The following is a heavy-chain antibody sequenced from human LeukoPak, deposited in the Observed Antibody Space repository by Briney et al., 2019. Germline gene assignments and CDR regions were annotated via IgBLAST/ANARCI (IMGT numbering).Heavy chain of an antibody. D-gene: IGHD4-11*01. CDR2: IWSDGSDK. Sequence: GGSLRLSCAASGFTFSHYGMHRVRQTPGAGLEWVAVIWSDGSDKYYAKSVKGRFTISRDNSKNSLFLQMNSLRAEDTAVYYCAKDAQRGFDYSNSLQNWGQGILVTVSS. CDR1: GFTFSHYG. CDR3: AKDAQRGFDYSNSLQN. J-gene: IGHJ1*01. V-gene: IGHV3-33*06.